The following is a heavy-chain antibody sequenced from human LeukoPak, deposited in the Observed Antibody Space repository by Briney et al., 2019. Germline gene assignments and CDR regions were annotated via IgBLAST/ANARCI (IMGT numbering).Heavy chain of an antibody. J-gene: IGHJ6*03. CDR3: AKCPMAYYYYMDV. V-gene: IGHV3-23*01. Sequence: GGSLRLSCAASGFTFGSYTMSWVRQAPGKGLEWVSAISGNGGSTYYADSVKGRFTISRDNSKNTLYLQMNNLRAEDTAVYYCAKCPMAYYYYMDVWGKGTTVTVSS. CDR2: ISGNGGST. D-gene: IGHD3-10*01. CDR1: GFTFGSYT.